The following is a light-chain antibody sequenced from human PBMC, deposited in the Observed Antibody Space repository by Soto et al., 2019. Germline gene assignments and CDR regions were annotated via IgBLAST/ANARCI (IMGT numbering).Light chain of an antibody. J-gene: IGKJ3*01. CDR2: GAS. CDR3: QQYATTPFT. CDR1: QTVSSNY. Sequence: EIVLTQSPGTLSLSPGERATLSCRASQTVSSNYLAWYQQKPGQAPRLLIYGASSRATGIPDRFSGSGSGADFTLTISRLEPEDCAVYFCQQYATTPFTVGAETKVDIK. V-gene: IGKV3-20*01.